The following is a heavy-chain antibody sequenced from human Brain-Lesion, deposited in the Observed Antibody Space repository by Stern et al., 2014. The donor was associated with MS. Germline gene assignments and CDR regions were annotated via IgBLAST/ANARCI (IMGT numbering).Heavy chain of an antibody. V-gene: IGHV5-51*04. CDR1: GYLFDDYW. J-gene: IGHJ4*02. CDR3: ARSPATPSGYDRFDY. CDR2: IFPRDSNT. Sequence: EVQLVESGAEVKKPGESLKISCEASGYLFDDYWIGWVRQMSGRGLELVAIIFPRDSNTRSGPPPKGQVPFPADKPITPAFLQWSSLKASAPAIYYCARSPATPSGYDRFDYWGQGALVTVSS. D-gene: IGHD5-12*01.